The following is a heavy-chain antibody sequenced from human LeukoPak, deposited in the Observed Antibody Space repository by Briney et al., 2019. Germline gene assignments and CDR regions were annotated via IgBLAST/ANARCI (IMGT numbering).Heavy chain of an antibody. D-gene: IGHD3-3*01. Sequence: GRSLRLSCAASGFTFSSYAMHWVRQAPGKGLEWVAVISYDGSNKYYADSVKGRFNISRDNSKNTLYLPMNSLRAEETAVYYCAREVAWSVFDYWGEGTLVTVSS. CDR2: ISYDGSNK. CDR1: GFTFSSYA. V-gene: IGHV3-30-3*01. CDR3: AREVAWSVFDY. J-gene: IGHJ4*02.